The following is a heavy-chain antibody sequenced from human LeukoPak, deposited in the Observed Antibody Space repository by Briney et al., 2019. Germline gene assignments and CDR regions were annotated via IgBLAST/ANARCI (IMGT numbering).Heavy chain of an antibody. D-gene: IGHD2-15*01. Sequence: GGSLRLSCAASGFTFSIYGMNWVRQAPGEGLEWVASISSDSTNIYYTDSVKGRFTISRDNAKNSLYLQMNSLILEDTAVYYCARDGSGSGDFWGQGTLVTVSS. CDR3: ARDGSGSGDF. CDR1: GFTFSIYG. J-gene: IGHJ4*02. CDR2: ISSDSTNI. V-gene: IGHV3-21*01.